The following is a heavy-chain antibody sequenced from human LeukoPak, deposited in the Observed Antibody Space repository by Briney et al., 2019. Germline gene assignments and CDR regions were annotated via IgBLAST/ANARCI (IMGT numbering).Heavy chain of an antibody. V-gene: IGHV3-23*01. CDR3: AKPIEPGDY. CDR1: GFTFSSYA. J-gene: IGHJ4*02. D-gene: IGHD1-14*01. CDR2: ISGSGYST. Sequence: GGSLRLSCAACGFTFSSYAMTWVRQGPGKGLEWVSGISGSGYSTYYADSVEGRFTIPRDNSKNTLYLQMNSLRAEDAAVYYCAKPIEPGDYWGQGTLVTVSS.